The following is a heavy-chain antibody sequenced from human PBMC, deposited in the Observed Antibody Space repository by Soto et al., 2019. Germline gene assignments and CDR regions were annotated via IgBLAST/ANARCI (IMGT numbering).Heavy chain of an antibody. CDR2: TYYRSKWYN. D-gene: IGHD6-13*01. J-gene: IGHJ6*02. Sequence: PSQTLSLTCAISGDSVSSNSAAWNWIRQSPSRGIEWLGRTYYRSKWYNDYSVSVKSRITINPDTSKNQFFLQLNSVTPEDTAVYYCARVGIAAAGFGYYYYGMDVWGQGTTVTVSS. CDR1: GDSVSSNSAA. CDR3: ARVGIAAAGFGYYYYGMDV. V-gene: IGHV6-1*01.